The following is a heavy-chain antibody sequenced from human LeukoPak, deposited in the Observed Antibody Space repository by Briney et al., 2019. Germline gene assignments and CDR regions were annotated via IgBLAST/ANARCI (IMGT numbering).Heavy chain of an antibody. CDR3: ARDLGGIAAADKADY. CDR2: ISAYNGNT. CDR1: GYTSTSYG. D-gene: IGHD6-13*01. J-gene: IGHJ4*02. Sequence: ASVKVSCKASGYTSTSYGISWVRQAPGQGLEWMGWISAYNGNTNYAQKLQGRVTMTTDTSTSTAYMELRSLRSDDTAVYYCARDLGGIAAADKADYWGQGTLVTVSS. V-gene: IGHV1-18*01.